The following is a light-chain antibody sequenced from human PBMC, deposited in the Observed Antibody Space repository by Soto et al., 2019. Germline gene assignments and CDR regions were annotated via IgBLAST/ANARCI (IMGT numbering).Light chain of an antibody. CDR1: QSVSSK. V-gene: IGKV3-15*01. J-gene: IGKJ1*01. CDR2: GAS. Sequence: DIVMTQSPATLSVSPGERATLSCRASQSVSSKLAWYQQKRGQAPRLLMYGASTRATGIPVRFSGSGSGTEFTLIISSLQSEDCAIYYCPQYNDWPRTFGQGNKVEIK. CDR3: PQYNDWPRT.